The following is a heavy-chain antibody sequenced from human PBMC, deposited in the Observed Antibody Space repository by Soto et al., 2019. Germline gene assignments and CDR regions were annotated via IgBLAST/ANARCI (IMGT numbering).Heavy chain of an antibody. D-gene: IGHD4-17*01. V-gene: IGHV3-7*01. J-gene: IGHJ4*02. Sequence: GGSLRLSCAASGFTFSSYWMTWVRQAPGKGLEWVGNIKQDGSEKYYVDSVKGRFTISRDNAKNSLYLQMNSLRAEDTAVYYCARDLNYGLFDYWGQGTLVTVSS. CDR3: ARDLNYGLFDY. CDR2: IKQDGSEK. CDR1: GFTFSSYW.